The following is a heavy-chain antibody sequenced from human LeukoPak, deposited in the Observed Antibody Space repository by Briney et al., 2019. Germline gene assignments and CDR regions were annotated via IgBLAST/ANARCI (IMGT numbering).Heavy chain of an antibody. Sequence: SGTLSLTCAVSGGSISSSNWWSWVRQPPGKGLEWIGEIYHSGSTNYNPSLKSRVTISVDKSKNQFSLKLSSVTAADTAVYYCARARGGDYGDYWYFDLWGRGTLVTVSS. D-gene: IGHD4-17*01. CDR3: ARARGGDYGDYWYFDL. V-gene: IGHV4-4*02. CDR1: GGSISSSNW. J-gene: IGHJ2*01. CDR2: IYHSGST.